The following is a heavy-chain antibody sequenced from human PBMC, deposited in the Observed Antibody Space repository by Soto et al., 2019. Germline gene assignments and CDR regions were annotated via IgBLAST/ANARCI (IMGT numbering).Heavy chain of an antibody. CDR2: ISSSSSHI. CDR3: AGSRGSTWSPFDY. CDR1: GFPFSTYS. V-gene: IGHV3-21*01. J-gene: IGHJ4*02. D-gene: IGHD6-13*01. Sequence: GGSLRLSCAASGFPFSTYSMNWVRQAPGKGLEWVSSISSSSSHIYYADSLKGRFTTSRDNAENSLYLQMNSLRVEDTALYFCAGSRGSTWSPFDYWGQGTLVTVSS.